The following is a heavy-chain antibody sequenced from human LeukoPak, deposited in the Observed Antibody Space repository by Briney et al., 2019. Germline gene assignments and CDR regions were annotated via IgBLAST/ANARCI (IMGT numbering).Heavy chain of an antibody. D-gene: IGHD3-22*01. CDR2: ISWDSGTI. J-gene: IGHJ4*02. CDR1: GFTFDDYA. CDR3: ARDLSSGYFFDY. Sequence: SLRLSCAASGFTFDDYAMHWVRHAPGKGLEWVSGISWDSGTIAYAGSVKGRFTISRDNAKNSLYLQMNSLRAEDTAVYYCARDLSSGYFFDYWGQGTLVTVSS. V-gene: IGHV3-9*01.